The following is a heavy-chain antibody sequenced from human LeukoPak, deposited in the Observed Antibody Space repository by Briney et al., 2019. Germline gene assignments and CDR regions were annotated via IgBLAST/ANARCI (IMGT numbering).Heavy chain of an antibody. CDR1: GYDYSTYD. V-gene: IGHV1-8*01. Sequence: ASVKVSCKASGYDYSTYDVNWVRQAAGQGLEWMGWMNPNTLNTGYAQKFQGRITLTRDTSTTTAYMELNSLTSEDTAVYYCARSGFGVVADFDFWGQGSLVTVSS. CDR2: MNPNTLNT. CDR3: ARSGFGVVADFDF. D-gene: IGHD3-3*01. J-gene: IGHJ4*02.